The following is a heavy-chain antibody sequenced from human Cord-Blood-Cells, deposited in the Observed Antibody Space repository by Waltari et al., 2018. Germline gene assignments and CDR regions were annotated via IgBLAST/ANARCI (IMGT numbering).Heavy chain of an antibody. CDR2: IYYSGSP. Sequence: QLQLQESGPGLVKPSETLSLTCTVSGGSISSSSYYWGWIRQPPGKGLEWIGSIYYSGSPYYNPSLKSRVTISVDTSKNQFSLKLSSVTAADTAVYYCARRVRDGHYNWFDPWGQGTLVTVSS. J-gene: IGHJ5*02. CDR3: ARRVRDGHYNWFDP. V-gene: IGHV4-39*01. CDR1: GGSISSSSYY.